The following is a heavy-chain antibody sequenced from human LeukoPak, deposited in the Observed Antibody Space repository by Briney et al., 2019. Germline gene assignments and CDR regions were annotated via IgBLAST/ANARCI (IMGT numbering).Heavy chain of an antibody. V-gene: IGHV3-21*01. Sequence: GGSLRLSCAASGFTFSSYSMNWVRQAPGKGLEWVSSISSSSSYIYYADSVKGRFTISRYNAKNSLYLQMNSLRAEDTAVYYCARDPYSSGWKPGYGMDVWGQGTTVTVSS. CDR1: GFTFSSYS. J-gene: IGHJ6*02. CDR3: ARDPYSSGWKPGYGMDV. D-gene: IGHD6-19*01. CDR2: ISSSSSYI.